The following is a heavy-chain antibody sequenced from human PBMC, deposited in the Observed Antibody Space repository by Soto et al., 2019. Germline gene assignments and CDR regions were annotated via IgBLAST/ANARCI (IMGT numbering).Heavy chain of an antibody. D-gene: IGHD3-3*01. CDR3: ARVGAYFYDFWSGYPFDP. CDR2: IYYSGNT. CDR1: GGSIRRGGYY. J-gene: IGHJ5*02. Sequence: QVQLQESGPGLVKPSQTLSLTCTVSGGSIRRGGYYWSWIRQHPGKVLEWIGYIYYSGNTYYNPFLKSRVTITVDTSKNQLSLKLSSVTAADTAVYYCARVGAYFYDFWSGYPFDPWGQGTLVTVSS. V-gene: IGHV4-31*03.